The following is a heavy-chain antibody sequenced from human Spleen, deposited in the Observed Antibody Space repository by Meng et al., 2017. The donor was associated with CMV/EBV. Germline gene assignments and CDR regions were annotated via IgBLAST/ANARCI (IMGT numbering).Heavy chain of an antibody. CDR2: ISSSSSYI. CDR3: AKDKRMATRPGFYGMDV. Sequence: GGSLRLSCAASGFTFSSYSMNWVRQAPGKGLEWVSSISSSSSYIYYADSVKGRFTISRDNAKDTLYLQMNSLRAEDTALYYCAKDKRMATRPGFYGMDVWGQGTTVTVSS. V-gene: IGHV3-21*04. D-gene: IGHD6-6*01. CDR1: GFTFSSYS. J-gene: IGHJ6*02.